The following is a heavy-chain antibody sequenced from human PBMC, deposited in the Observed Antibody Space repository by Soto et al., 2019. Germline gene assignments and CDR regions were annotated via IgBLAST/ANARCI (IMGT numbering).Heavy chain of an antibody. CDR2: ISGSGGST. D-gene: IGHD6-13*01. Sequence: VSLGLSCAASGFTFSSYAMSWVRQAPGKGLEWVSAISGSGGSTYYADSVKGRFTISRDNSKNTLYLQMNSLRAEDTAVYYCAKDPGIAATYGMDVWGQGTTVTVSS. CDR3: AKDPGIAATYGMDV. J-gene: IGHJ6*02. CDR1: GFTFSSYA. V-gene: IGHV3-23*01.